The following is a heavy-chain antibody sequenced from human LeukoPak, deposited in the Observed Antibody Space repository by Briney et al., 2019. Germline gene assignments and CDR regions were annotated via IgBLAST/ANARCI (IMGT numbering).Heavy chain of an antibody. V-gene: IGHV3-21*01. CDR2: ISSSSYI. D-gene: IGHD2-21*02. CDR1: GFTFSSYS. J-gene: IGHJ4*02. CDR3: ASHSIVTAIPY. Sequence: GGSLRLSCAASGFTFSSYSMNWVRQAPGKGLEWVSSISSSSYIYYADSVKGRFTISRDNAKNSLYLQMNSLRAEDTAVYYCASHSIVTAIPYWGQGTLVTVSS.